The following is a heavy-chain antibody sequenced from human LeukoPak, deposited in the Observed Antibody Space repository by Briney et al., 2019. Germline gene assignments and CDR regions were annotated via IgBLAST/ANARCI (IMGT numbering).Heavy chain of an antibody. J-gene: IGHJ5*02. CDR2: IYYSGST. Sequence: KSSETLSLTCTVSGGSISSYYWSWIRQPPGKGLEWIGYIYYSGSTNYNPSLKSRVTMSVDTSKNQFSLKLSSVTAADTAVYYCARGRRAVSAPISWFDPWGQGTLVTVSS. CDR3: ARGRRAVSAPISWFDP. D-gene: IGHD1-1*01. CDR1: GGSISSYY. V-gene: IGHV4-59*01.